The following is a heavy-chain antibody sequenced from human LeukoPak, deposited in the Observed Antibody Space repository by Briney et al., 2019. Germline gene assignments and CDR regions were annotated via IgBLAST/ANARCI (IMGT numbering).Heavy chain of an antibody. J-gene: IGHJ5*02. Sequence: SVKLSCKASGGTFNRLALSWVRPAPGQRRWWMGGVIPLFGTANYAQKFQGRVSITADDSTRTAYMELRRLRSEDTAVYYCARDGDWFDPWGQGTPVTVSS. CDR3: ARDGDWFDP. CDR1: GGTFNRLA. V-gene: IGHV1-69*01. CDR2: VIPLFGTA.